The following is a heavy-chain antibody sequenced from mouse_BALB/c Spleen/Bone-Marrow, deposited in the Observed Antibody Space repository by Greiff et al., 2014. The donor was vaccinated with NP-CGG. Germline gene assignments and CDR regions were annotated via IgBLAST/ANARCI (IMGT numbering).Heavy chain of an antibody. CDR2: INPNNGGT. CDR1: GYTFTSHY. D-gene: IGHD1-2*01. J-gene: IGHJ2*01. V-gene: IGHV1S81*02. CDR3: TRLSLLRGYFDY. Sequence: VNLVESGAELVKPGTSVKLSCKASGYTFTSHYIYWVKQRPGQGLKWIGEINPNNGGTNFNEKFKSKATLTVDKSSSTAYMQLSSLTSEDSAVYYCTRLSLLRGYFDYWGQGTTLTVSS.